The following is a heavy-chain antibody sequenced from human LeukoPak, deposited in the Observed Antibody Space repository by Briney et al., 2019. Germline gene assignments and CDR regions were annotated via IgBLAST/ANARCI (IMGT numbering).Heavy chain of an antibody. V-gene: IGHV3-74*01. CDR1: GITFSSYW. CDR3: VIDLGDYNDF. CDR2: INTQGTYT. D-gene: IGHD2-15*01. Sequence: GGPLRLSCAVSGITFSSYWMHWVRQDRGGGLLWVSRINTQGTYTNYADSVKGRFTISRDNAKNTLYLQMSSLRADDTAVYYCVIDLGDYNDFWGQGTLVSVSS. J-gene: IGHJ4*02.